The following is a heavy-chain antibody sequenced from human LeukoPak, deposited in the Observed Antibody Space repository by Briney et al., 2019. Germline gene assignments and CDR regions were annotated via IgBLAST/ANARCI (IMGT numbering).Heavy chain of an antibody. V-gene: IGHV4-38-2*01. CDR1: GYSINSGYY. J-gene: IGHJ6*03. CDR3: ARCFDWAPPLSYYYYLDV. D-gene: IGHD3-9*01. CDR2: IYHTGST. Sequence: PSETLSLTCAVSGYSINSGYYWGWIRQPPGKGLEWIGSIYHTGSTCYNPSLKSRVSISADTSKNQFSLKLTSVTAADTAVYYCARCFDWAPPLSYYYYLDVWGKGTTVTVSS.